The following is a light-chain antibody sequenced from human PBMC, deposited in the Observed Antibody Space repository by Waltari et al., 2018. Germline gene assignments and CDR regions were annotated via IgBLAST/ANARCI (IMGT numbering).Light chain of an antibody. CDR3: QVWDSSSDSYV. J-gene: IGLJ1*01. CDR1: HIGSKS. CDR2: DDS. V-gene: IGLV3-21*02. Sequence: SSVLPQPPSVSVAPGQTARITCGGNHIGSKSVHWYQQKPGQAPVLVVYDDSERPSGIPERFSGSNSGNMATLTISRVEAGDEADYYCQVWDSSSDSYVFGTGTKVTVL.